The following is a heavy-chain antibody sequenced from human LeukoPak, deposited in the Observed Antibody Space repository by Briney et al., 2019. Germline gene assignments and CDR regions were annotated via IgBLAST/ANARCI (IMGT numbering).Heavy chain of an antibody. Sequence: GGSLRLSCAASGFTFSNAWMSWVRQAPGKGLEWVGRIKSKTDGGTTDYAAPVKGRFTISRDDSKNTLYLQMNSLKTEDTAVYYCTTTAAGPNNCYFDYWGQGTLVTVSS. CDR2: IKSKTDGGTT. CDR1: GFTFSNAW. V-gene: IGHV3-15*01. J-gene: IGHJ4*02. D-gene: IGHD6-13*01. CDR3: TTTAAGPNNCYFDY.